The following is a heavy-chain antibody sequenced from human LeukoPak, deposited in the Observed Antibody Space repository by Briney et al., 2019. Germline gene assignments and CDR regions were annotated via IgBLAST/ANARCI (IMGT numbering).Heavy chain of an antibody. CDR1: VGSISSGGYS. CDR2: IHHAGST. J-gene: IGHJ2*01. V-gene: IGHV4-30-2*01. Sequence: PSETLSLTSADSVGSISSGGYSWTWIRQPPGKCLEWIGYIHHAGSTYYKPSLKSRVTISVDRSKNQFSLKLTSVTAADTAVYYCASGYWFLDLWGRGTLVIVSS. CDR3: ASGYWFLDL.